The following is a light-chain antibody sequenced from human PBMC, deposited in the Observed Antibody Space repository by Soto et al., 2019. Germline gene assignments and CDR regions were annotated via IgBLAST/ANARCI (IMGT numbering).Light chain of an antibody. V-gene: IGLV2-14*01. CDR1: SSDVGGYNY. Sequence: QSALTQPASVSGSPGQSITISCTGTSSDVGGYNYVSWYQQHPGKAPKLMIYDVSNRPSGVSNRFSGSKSGNTASLTISGLQAEYEADYYGSSYTSSSTVVFGGGTKVTVL. J-gene: IGLJ2*01. CDR2: DVS. CDR3: SSYTSSSTVV.